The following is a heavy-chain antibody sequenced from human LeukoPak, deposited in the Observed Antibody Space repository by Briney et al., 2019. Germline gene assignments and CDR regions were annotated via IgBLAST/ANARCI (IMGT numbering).Heavy chain of an antibody. V-gene: IGHV3-30*02. CDR2: IYNDGNKK. J-gene: IGHJ6*02. Sequence: GGSLRLSCAASGFTFSTYGMHWVRQAPGKGLEWVAVIYNDGNKKYDADSVKGRFTVSRENSRNYLQMNSLRAEDTAVYFCAKDRVGPGSYNYIMDVWGQGTTVTVSS. CDR1: GFTFSTYG. CDR3: AKDRVGPGSYNYIMDV. D-gene: IGHD5-24*01.